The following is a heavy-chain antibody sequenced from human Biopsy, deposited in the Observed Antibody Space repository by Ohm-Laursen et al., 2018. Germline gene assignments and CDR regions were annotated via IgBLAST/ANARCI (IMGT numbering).Heavy chain of an antibody. CDR2: IYYTGST. CDR3: ARHAPSYSGSYWRYFDL. CDR1: GGPISSYY. D-gene: IGHD1-26*01. Sequence: SDTLSLTCIVSGGPISSYYWSWIRQPPGKGLEWIGYIYYTGSTNYNPSLRSRVTISVDTSMNHLSLRLPSVTAADTAVYYCARHAPSYSGSYWRYFDLWGRGTLVTVSS. V-gene: IGHV4-59*08. J-gene: IGHJ2*01.